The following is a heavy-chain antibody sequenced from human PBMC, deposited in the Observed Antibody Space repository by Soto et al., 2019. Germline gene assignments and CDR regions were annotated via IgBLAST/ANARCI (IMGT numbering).Heavy chain of an antibody. V-gene: IGHV1-69*01. CDR2: IIPVFQTA. Sequence: QEQLVQSGAEVKKPGSSVKVSCKASGGLFSSYPISWVRQVPGQGLGSMGGIIPVFQTAYYTQRLQVRVTITADESTNTAYMELSSLRSEDTAIYYCARGGSGYTWLNEFWGQGTLVTVSS. D-gene: IGHD3-22*01. J-gene: IGHJ4*02. CDR3: ARGGSGYTWLNEF. CDR1: GGLFSSYP.